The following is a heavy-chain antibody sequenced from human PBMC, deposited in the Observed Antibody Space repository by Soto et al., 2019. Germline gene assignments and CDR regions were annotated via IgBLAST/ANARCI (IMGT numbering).Heavy chain of an antibody. Sequence: GGSLRLSCAASGFTFRSCAMGWVRQAPGKGLEWVSDIIDSGASTYYADSVKGRFTISRDNSKSTLYLQMNSLRAEDTALYYCAKGRSYYYYYGVDVWCQGTTVTVSS. V-gene: IGHV3-23*01. CDR2: IIDSGAST. CDR3: AKGRSYYYYYGVDV. CDR1: GFTFRSCA. J-gene: IGHJ6*02.